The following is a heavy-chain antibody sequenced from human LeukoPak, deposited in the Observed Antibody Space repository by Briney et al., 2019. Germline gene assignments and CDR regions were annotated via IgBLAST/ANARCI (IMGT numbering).Heavy chain of an antibody. Sequence: GSSVKVSCKASGGTFSSYAISWVRQAPGQGLEWMGGIIPIFGTANYAQKFQGRVTITADESTSTAYMELSSLRSEDTAVYYCAICPTIAAAGPYNWFDPWGQGTLVTVSS. CDR3: AICPTIAAAGPYNWFDP. V-gene: IGHV1-69*01. CDR2: IIPIFGTA. J-gene: IGHJ5*02. CDR1: GGTFSSYA. D-gene: IGHD6-13*01.